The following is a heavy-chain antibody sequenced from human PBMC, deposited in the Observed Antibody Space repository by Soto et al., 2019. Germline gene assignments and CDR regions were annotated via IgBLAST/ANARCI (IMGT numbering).Heavy chain of an antibody. Sequence: QVQLVQSGTEVKKPGSSVKVSCKTSGGNLSTNPISWVRQAPGQGLEWMGGTGSGTGPGNHAQKFQGRLTVTADKSTGTVYMELTNLSSEDTAVYYCARRDSGGFFRFFDSWGQGTLVTVSS. CDR2: TGSGTGPG. V-gene: IGHV1-69*06. CDR3: ARRDSGGFFRFFDS. J-gene: IGHJ4*02. CDR1: GGNLSTNP. D-gene: IGHD2-15*01.